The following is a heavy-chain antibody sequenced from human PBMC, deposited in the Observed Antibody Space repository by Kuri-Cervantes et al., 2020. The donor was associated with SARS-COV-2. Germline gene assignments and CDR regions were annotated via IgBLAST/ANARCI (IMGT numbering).Heavy chain of an antibody. J-gene: IGHJ4*02. Sequence: ASVKVSCKASGYTFTGYYMHWVRQAPGQGLEWMGWINPNSGGTNYAQKFQGRVTMTRDTSISTAYMELSRLRSDDTAVYYCAGFLKGIVGGKKYYFDYWGQGTLVTVSS. CDR3: AGFLKGIVGGKKYYFDY. D-gene: IGHD3-16*01. V-gene: IGHV1-2*02. CDR1: GYTFTGYY. CDR2: INPNSGGT.